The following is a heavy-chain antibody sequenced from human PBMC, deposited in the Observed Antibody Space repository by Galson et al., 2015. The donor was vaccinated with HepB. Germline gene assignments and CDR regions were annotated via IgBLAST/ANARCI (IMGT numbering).Heavy chain of an antibody. CDR2: SYTTGDT. D-gene: IGHD3-22*01. V-gene: IGHV4-30-4*01. CDR3: ARGSVGYYDSSGYYGGRFEYHNYIDG. CDR1: GGSVNSGDYY. Sequence: TLSLTCSVSGGSVNSGDYYWSWIRQTPGKGLEWIGHSYTTGDTNYNPSLKSRLTISLDTSKNQFSLKLRSVTGADTAVYYCARGSVGYYDSSGYYGGRFEYHNYIDGWGKGTTVIVSS. J-gene: IGHJ6*03.